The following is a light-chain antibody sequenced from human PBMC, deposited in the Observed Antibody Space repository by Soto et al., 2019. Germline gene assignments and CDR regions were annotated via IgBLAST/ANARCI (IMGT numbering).Light chain of an antibody. CDR1: QDITNY. Sequence: DIQMTQSPSSLSASVGDTVTITCQASQDITNYLNWYQQKPGKAPKLLISDASTLETGVPSRFSGSGSGTDFTLKISRVEAEDVGVYYCMQGLQTPLTFGGGTRVEIK. CDR3: MQGLQTPLT. CDR2: DAS. J-gene: IGKJ4*01. V-gene: IGKV1-33*01.